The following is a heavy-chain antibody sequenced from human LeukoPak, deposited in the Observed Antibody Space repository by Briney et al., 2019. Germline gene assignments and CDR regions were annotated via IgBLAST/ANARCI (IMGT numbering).Heavy chain of an antibody. Sequence: GGSLRLSCVVSGFTFTNYVVHWVRQAPGKGLEWVTLVSSDGGIRYYADSVKGRFSVSRDISKNTLYLQMNSLRVDDTAVYYCARDSETTPIHVLGYWGQGTLVTVSS. CDR2: VSSDGGIR. V-gene: IGHV3-30-3*01. CDR3: ARDSETTPIHVLGY. J-gene: IGHJ4*02. CDR1: GFTFTNYV. D-gene: IGHD2-15*01.